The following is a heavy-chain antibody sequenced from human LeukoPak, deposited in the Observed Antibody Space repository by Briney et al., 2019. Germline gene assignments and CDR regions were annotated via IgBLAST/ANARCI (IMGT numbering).Heavy chain of an antibody. D-gene: IGHD6-19*01. CDR3: ARDGYSSGWFN. V-gene: IGHV3-53*01. CDR1: GFIVSSNY. CDR2: IYSGGST. Sequence: GGSLRLSCEASGFIVSSNYMSWVRQAPGKGLEWVSVIYSGGSTYYADSVKGRFTISRDNSKNTLYLQMNSLRAEDTAVYYCARDGYSSGWFNWGQGTLVTVSS. J-gene: IGHJ4*02.